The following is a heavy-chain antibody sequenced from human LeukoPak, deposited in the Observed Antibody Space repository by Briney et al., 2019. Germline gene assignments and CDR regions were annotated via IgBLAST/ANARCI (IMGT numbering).Heavy chain of an antibody. J-gene: IGHJ5*02. D-gene: IGHD3-22*01. Sequence: SETLSLTCTVSGGSISSYYWSWIRQPPGKGLEGIGYIYYSGSTNYNPSLKSRVTISVDTSKNQFSLKLSSVTAADTAVYYCARDNSYYYDSSGRNWFDPWGQGTLVTVSS. CDR1: GGSISSYY. CDR3: ARDNSYYYDSSGRNWFDP. V-gene: IGHV4-59*01. CDR2: IYYSGST.